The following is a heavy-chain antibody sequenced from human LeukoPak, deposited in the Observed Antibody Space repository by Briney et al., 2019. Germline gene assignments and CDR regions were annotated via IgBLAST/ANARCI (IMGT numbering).Heavy chain of an antibody. J-gene: IGHJ4*02. D-gene: IGHD1-1*01. Sequence: GGSLRLSCAASGFTFSSYAMSWVRQAPGKGLEWVSGISGSGRSTFYADSVKGRFTISRDNSKNMLYVQMKSLRAEDTAVYYCARDSVNSGILGWGQGTLVTVSS. CDR1: GFTFSSYA. CDR2: ISGSGRST. CDR3: ARDSVNSGILG. V-gene: IGHV3-23*01.